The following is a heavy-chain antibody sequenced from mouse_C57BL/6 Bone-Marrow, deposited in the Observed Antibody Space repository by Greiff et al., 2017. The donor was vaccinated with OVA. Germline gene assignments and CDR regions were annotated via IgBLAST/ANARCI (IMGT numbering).Heavy chain of an antibody. J-gene: IGHJ1*03. Sequence: VQLQQSGAELARPGASVKLSCKASGYTFTSYGISWVKQRTGQGLEWIGEIYPRSGNTYYNEKFKGKATLTADKSSSTAYMELRSLTSEDSAVYFCAREGDGGGYCEVWGTGSPGTGSS. CDR2: IYPRSGNT. D-gene: IGHD3-3*01. CDR3: AREGDGGGYCEV. CDR1: GYTFTSYG. V-gene: IGHV1-81*01.